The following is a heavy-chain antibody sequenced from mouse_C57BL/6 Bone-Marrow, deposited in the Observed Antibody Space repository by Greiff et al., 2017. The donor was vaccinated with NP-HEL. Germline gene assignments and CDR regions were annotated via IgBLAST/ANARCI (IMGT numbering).Heavy chain of an antibody. V-gene: IGHV5-4*01. Sequence: DVHLVESGGGLVKPGGSLKLSCAASGFTFSSYAMSWVRQTPEKRLEWVATISDGGSYTYYPDNVKGRFTISRDNAKNNLYLQMSHLKSEDTAMYYCARDPPFYYGNYDWFAYWGQGTLVTVSA. J-gene: IGHJ3*01. D-gene: IGHD2-1*01. CDR3: ARDPPFYYGNYDWFAY. CDR2: ISDGGSYT. CDR1: GFTFSSYA.